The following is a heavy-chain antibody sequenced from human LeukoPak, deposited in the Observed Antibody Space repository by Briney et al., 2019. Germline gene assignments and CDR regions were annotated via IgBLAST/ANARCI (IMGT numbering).Heavy chain of an antibody. Sequence: GRSLRPSCAASGFTFSSYGMHWVRQAPGKGLEWVAVISYDGSNKYYADSVKGRFTISRDNSKNTLYLQMNSLRAEDTAVYYCAKDGGGSYLYYFDYWGQGTLVTVSS. CDR2: ISYDGSNK. J-gene: IGHJ4*02. CDR3: AKDGGGSYLYYFDY. CDR1: GFTFSSYG. D-gene: IGHD1-26*01. V-gene: IGHV3-30*18.